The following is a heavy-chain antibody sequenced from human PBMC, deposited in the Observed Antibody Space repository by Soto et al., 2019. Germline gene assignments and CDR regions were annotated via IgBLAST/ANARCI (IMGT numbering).Heavy chain of an antibody. CDR1: GYTFTSYG. CDR2: ISAYNGNT. Sequence: ASVKVSCKASGYTFTSYGISWVRQAPGQGLEWMGWISAYNGNTNYAQKLQGRVTMTTDTSTSTAYMELRSLRSDDTAVYYCARSHPLQLTQGDYYYSGMDVWGQGTTVTVYS. V-gene: IGHV1-18*01. D-gene: IGHD5-18*01. J-gene: IGHJ6*02. CDR3: ARSHPLQLTQGDYYYSGMDV.